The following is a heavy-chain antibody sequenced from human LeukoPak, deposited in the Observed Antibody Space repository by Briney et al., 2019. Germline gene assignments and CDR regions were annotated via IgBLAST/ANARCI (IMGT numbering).Heavy chain of an antibody. CDR2: IYYSGST. J-gene: IGHJ4*02. V-gene: IGHV4-38-2*02. CDR1: GYSISSGYY. D-gene: IGHD6-13*01. CDR3: ARSGYSSTWYRYRFDH. Sequence: SETLSLTCTVSGYSISSGYYWGWIRQPPGKGLEWIGSIYYSGSTYYNPSLKSRLTISVDTSKNQFSLKLSSVTAADTAVYYCARSGYSSTWYRYRFDHWGQGTLVTVSS.